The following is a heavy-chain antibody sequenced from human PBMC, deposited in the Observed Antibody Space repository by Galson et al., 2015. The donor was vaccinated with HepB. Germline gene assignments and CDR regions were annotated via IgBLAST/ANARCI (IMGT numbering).Heavy chain of an antibody. J-gene: IGHJ6*03. CDR3: ATGIRTTTAYYYYYYMDV. Sequence: SVKVSCKVSGYTLTELSMHWVRQAPGKGLEWMGGFDPEDGETIYAQKFQGRVTMTEDTSTDTAYMELSSLRSEDTAVYYCATGIRTTTAYYYYYYMDVWGKGTTVTVSS. V-gene: IGHV1-24*01. CDR1: GYTLTELS. CDR2: FDPEDGET. D-gene: IGHD1-14*01.